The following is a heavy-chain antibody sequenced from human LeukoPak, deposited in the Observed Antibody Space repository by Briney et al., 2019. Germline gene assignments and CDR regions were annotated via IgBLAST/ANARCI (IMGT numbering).Heavy chain of an antibody. CDR1: GYTFTSYG. CDR3: ARGAKRITMTKLQH. CDR2: FSAYNGNT. V-gene: IGHV1-18*01. Sequence: ASVKVSCTASGYTFTSYGISWVRQAPGQGLEWMGWFSAYNGNTNYAQKLQDRVTMTTDTSTSTAYMELRSLRSDDTAVYYCARGAKRITMTKLQHWGQGTLVTVSS. D-gene: IGHD3-22*01. J-gene: IGHJ1*01.